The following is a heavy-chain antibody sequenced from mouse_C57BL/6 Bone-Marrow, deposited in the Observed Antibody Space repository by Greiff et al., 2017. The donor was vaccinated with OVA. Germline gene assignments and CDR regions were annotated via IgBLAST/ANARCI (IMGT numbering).Heavy chain of an antibody. CDR1: GYTFTSYW. J-gene: IGHJ2*01. Sequence: QVQLQQPGAELVKPGASVKLSCKASGYTFTSYWMHWVKQRPGRGLEWIGRIDPNSGGTKYNEKFKGKATLTADKSSSTAYMELRSLTSEDSAVYFCARSQLRLRVYFDYWGQGTTLTVSS. V-gene: IGHV1-62-3*01. CDR3: ARSQLRLRVYFDY. D-gene: IGHD3-2*02. CDR2: IDPNSGGT.